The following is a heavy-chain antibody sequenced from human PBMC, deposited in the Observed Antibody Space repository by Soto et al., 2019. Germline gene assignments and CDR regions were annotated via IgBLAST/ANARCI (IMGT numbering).Heavy chain of an antibody. CDR1: GGSISSYY. J-gene: IGHJ4*02. CDR3: ATRWATYFDF. V-gene: IGHV4-59*01. D-gene: IGHD6-13*01. Sequence: QVQLQESGPGLVKPSETLSLTCTVSGGSISSYYWSWIRQPPGKGLEWIGHSYYSGSTDYDPPLKSPVTISAATSNNRFSLQLSSATAAATAVYYPATRWATYFDFWGQGTLVTVSS. CDR2: SYYSGST.